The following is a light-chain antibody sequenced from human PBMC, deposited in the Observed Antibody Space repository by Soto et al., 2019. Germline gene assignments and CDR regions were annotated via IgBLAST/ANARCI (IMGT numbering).Light chain of an antibody. CDR2: SNN. Sequence: QPVLTQPPSASGTPGQRVTISCSGSSSNIGSNTVKWYQQLPGTAPKLLIYSNNQRPSGVPDRFSGSKSGTSASLAISGLQSEDEADYYCAAWDDSLNGPVFGGGTKLTVL. V-gene: IGLV1-44*01. CDR3: AAWDDSLNGPV. CDR1: SSNIGSNT. J-gene: IGLJ2*01.